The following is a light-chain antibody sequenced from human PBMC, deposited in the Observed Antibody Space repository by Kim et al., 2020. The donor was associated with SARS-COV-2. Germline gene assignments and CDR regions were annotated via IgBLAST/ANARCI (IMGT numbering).Light chain of an antibody. J-gene: IGLJ2*01. CDR2: QDS. CDR1: KLGEKY. V-gene: IGLV3-1*01. CDR3: QAWDSSTAV. Sequence: VSPGQTASITCSGDKLGEKYACWYQQKPGQSPVLVIYQDSKRTSGIPERFSGSNSGNTATLTISGTQAMDEADYYCQAWDSSTAVFGGGTQLTVL.